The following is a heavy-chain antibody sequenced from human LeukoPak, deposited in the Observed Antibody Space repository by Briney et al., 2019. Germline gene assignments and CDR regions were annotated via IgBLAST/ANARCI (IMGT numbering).Heavy chain of an antibody. V-gene: IGHV1-18*01. CDR3: ARYYDFWSASSKPGDYYYGMDV. CDR1: GYTFTSYG. CDR2: ISAYNGNT. Sequence: ASVKVSCKVSGYTFTSYGISWVRQAPGRGLEWMGCISAYNGNTNSAQKLQGRVTMTTDPSTRTAYMELGSLRSDDPAVYYCARYYDFWSASSKPGDYYYGMDVWGQGTTVTVSS. J-gene: IGHJ6*02. D-gene: IGHD3-3*01.